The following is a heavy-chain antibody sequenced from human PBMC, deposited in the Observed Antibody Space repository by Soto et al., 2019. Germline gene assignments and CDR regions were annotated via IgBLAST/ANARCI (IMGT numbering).Heavy chain of an antibody. CDR1: SDSISGGYY. J-gene: IGHJ6*02. CDR2: VSPIGTP. Sequence: QVQLQESGPGLVKPSQTLSLTCSVSSDSISGGYYWSWIRQHPGKGLEWIGYVSPIGTPYYSPSLSSRVSISMHTSKNQLSLEVRSVSAADTAVYYCARDRGSYGMDVWGQGTTVTVSS. V-gene: IGHV4-31*03. CDR3: ARDRGSYGMDV.